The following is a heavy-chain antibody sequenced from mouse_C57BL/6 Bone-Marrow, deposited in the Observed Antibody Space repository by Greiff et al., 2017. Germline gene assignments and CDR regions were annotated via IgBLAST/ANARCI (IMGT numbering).Heavy chain of an antibody. CDR1: GYTFTSYW. J-gene: IGHJ2*01. CDR2: IHPNSGST. V-gene: IGHV1-64*01. CDR3: ARSGDDSYYFDY. D-gene: IGHD2-4*01. Sequence: QVQLQQPGAELVKPGASVKLSCKASGYTFTSYWMHWVKQRPGQGLEWIGMIHPNSGSTNYNEKFKSKATLTVDKSSSTAYMQLSSLTSEDSAVYYCARSGDDSYYFDYWGQGTTLTVSS.